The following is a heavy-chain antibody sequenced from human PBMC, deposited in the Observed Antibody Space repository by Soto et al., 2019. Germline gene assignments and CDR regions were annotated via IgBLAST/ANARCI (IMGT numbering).Heavy chain of an antibody. V-gene: IGHV3-33*01. Sequence: PGGSLRLSCAASGFTFSSYGMHWVRQAPGKGLEWVAVIWYDGSNKYYADSVKGRFTISRDNSKNTLYLQMNSLRAEDTAVYYCTTDGRTEPDYWGLGTLVTVSS. CDR2: IWYDGSNK. J-gene: IGHJ4*02. CDR3: TTDGRTEPDY. CDR1: GFTFSSYG.